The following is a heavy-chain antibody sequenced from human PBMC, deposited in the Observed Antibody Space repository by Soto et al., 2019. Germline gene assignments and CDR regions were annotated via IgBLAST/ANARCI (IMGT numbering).Heavy chain of an antibody. Sequence: GGSLRLSCAASGFSFSTYAMGWVRQAPGKGLEWVSVMSNTGGNRYYADSVKGRFTISRDNSKNTLFLQMSSLRAEDTAVYYCAKDAARTSGWYYFDFWGQGSLVTISS. CDR1: GFSFSTYA. J-gene: IGHJ4*02. CDR2: MSNTGGNR. D-gene: IGHD6-19*01. CDR3: AKDAARTSGWYYFDF. V-gene: IGHV3-23*01.